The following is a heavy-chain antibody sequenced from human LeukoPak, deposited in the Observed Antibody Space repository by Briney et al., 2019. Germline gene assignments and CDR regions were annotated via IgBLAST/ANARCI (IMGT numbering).Heavy chain of an antibody. CDR2: IYYSGST. Sequence: PSETLSLTCAVSGASISTVSISTYYWTWIRQPPGKGLEWIGYIYYSGSTNYNPSLKSRVTISVDTSKNQFSLKLSSVTAADTAVYYCARDAAGPYNWFDPWGQGTLVTVSS. J-gene: IGHJ5*02. CDR1: GASISTVSISTYY. CDR3: ARDAAGPYNWFDP. V-gene: IGHV4-61*01. D-gene: IGHD6-13*01.